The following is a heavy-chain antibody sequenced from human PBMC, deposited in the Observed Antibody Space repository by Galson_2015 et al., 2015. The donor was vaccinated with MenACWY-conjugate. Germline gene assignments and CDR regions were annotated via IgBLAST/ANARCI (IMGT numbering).Heavy chain of an antibody. CDR3: ARENRITFGGVIVGVYNWFDP. V-gene: IGHV4-38-2*02. CDR1: GYSISSGYY. D-gene: IGHD3-16*02. J-gene: IGHJ5*02. Sequence: SEPLSLTCAVSGYSISSGYYWGWIRQPPGKGLEWIGSIYHSGSTYYNPSLKSRVTISVDTSKNQFSLKLSSVTAADTAVYYCARENRITFGGVIVGVYNWFDPWGQGTLVTVSS. CDR2: IYHSGST.